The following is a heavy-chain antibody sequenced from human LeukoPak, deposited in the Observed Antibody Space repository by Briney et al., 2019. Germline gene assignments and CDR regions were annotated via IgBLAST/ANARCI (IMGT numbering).Heavy chain of an antibody. CDR1: GGSISSGGYY. J-gene: IGHJ4*02. D-gene: IGHD5-18*01. Sequence: SETLSLTCTVSGGSISSGGYYWSWIRQHPGKSPEWIGYIYYSGSTYYNPSLKSRVTISVDTSKNQFSLKLSSVTAADTAVYYCARRGYSQTYFDYWGQGTLVTVSS. V-gene: IGHV4-31*03. CDR2: IYYSGST. CDR3: ARRGYSQTYFDY.